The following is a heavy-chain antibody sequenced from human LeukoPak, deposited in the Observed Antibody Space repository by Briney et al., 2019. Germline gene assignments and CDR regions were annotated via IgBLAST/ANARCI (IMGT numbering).Heavy chain of an antibody. CDR2: IYYSGST. CDR1: GGSISSSSYY. J-gene: IGHJ4*02. V-gene: IGHV4-39*01. Sequence: SETLSLTCTVSGGSISSSSYYWGWIRQPPGKGLEWIGSIYYSGSTYYNPSLKSRVTISVDTSKNQFSLKLSSVTAADTAVYYCARRGDILTGYYSYYFDYWGEGTLVTVSS. CDR3: ARRGDILTGYYSYYFDY. D-gene: IGHD3-9*01.